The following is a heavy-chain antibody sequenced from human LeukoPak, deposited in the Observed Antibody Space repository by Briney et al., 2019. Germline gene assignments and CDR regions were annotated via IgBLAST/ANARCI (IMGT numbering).Heavy chain of an antibody. V-gene: IGHV3-64*01. Sequence: SYAMHWVRQAPGKGLEYVSAISNNGGSTYYANSVKGRFTISRDNSKNTLSLQMGSLRAEDKAVYYCARGDSGSHLDYWGQGSLVTVSS. CDR3: ARGDSGSHLDY. CDR1: SYA. D-gene: IGHD1-26*01. J-gene: IGHJ4*02. CDR2: ISNNGGST.